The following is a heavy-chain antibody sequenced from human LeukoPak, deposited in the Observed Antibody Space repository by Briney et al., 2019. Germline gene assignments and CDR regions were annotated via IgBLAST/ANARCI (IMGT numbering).Heavy chain of an antibody. CDR2: IYYSGST. J-gene: IGHJ4*02. CDR1: GGSISSSSYY. CDR3: ARSRPYYYDSSNYPPSNFDY. D-gene: IGHD3-22*01. Sequence: PSETLSLTCTVSGGSISSSSYYWGWIRQPPGWGLEWIGNIYYSGSTYYNPSLKSRVTISVDTSKNQFSLKLSSVTAADTAVYYCARSRPYYYDSSNYPPSNFDYWGQGTLVTVSS. V-gene: IGHV4-39*01.